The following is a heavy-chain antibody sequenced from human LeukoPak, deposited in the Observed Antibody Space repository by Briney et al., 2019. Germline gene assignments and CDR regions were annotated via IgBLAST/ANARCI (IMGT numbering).Heavy chain of an antibody. J-gene: IGHJ4*02. V-gene: IGHV3-48*03. D-gene: IGHD3-9*01. CDR2: ISSLGTKI. Sequence: PGGSLRLSCAASGFTFGRSEMNWVRQAPGKGLEWVSYISSLGTKIYYADSVRGRFTMSRDNAKNSLYLQMNSLRAEDTAVYYCAKDPLYYDILTGPDYWGQGTLVTVSS. CDR3: AKDPLYYDILTGPDY. CDR1: GFTFGRSE.